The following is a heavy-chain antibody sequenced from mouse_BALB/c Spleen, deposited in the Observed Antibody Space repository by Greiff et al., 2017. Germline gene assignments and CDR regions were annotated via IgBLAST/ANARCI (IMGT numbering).Heavy chain of an antibody. J-gene: IGHJ4*01. CDR3: ARKGVRYAMDY. D-gene: IGHD2-14*01. V-gene: IGHV2-2*02. CDR1: GFSLTSYG. CDR2: IWSGGST. Sequence: VMLVESGPGLVQPSQSLSITCTVSGFSLTSYGVHWVRQSPGKGLEWLGVIWSGGSTDYNAAFITRLSISKDNSKSQVFFKMNSLQANDTAIYYCARKGVRYAMDYWGQGTSVTVSS.